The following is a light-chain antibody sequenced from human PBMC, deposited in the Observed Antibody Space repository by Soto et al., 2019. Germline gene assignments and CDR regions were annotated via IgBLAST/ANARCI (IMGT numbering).Light chain of an antibody. CDR1: QSISSY. CDR3: QQSYSTPYT. Sequence: DIQMTQSPSSLSASVGDRVTITCRASQSISSYLNWYQQKPGKAPKLLIYAASSLQSGVPSRFSGSGSGTDFTLTIRSLQPEDFATYDCQQSYSTPYTFGQGTKLEIK. J-gene: IGKJ2*01. CDR2: AAS. V-gene: IGKV1-39*01.